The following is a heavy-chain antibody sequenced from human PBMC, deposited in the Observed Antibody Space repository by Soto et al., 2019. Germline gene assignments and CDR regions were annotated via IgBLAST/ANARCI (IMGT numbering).Heavy chain of an antibody. J-gene: IGHJ4*02. CDR3: ARRNSSGPIDH. CDR2: INAGNGNT. D-gene: IGHD3-22*01. CDR1: GFTFTTHA. V-gene: IGHV1-3*01. Sequence: QVHLVQSGAEVKEPGASVKVSCKTSGFTFTTHAIHWVRQAPGQSLEWMGWINAGNGNTKYSQRFHDRVTITRDTSASTAYMELSSLRSEDRAVYYCARRNSSGPIDHWGQGTLVTVSS.